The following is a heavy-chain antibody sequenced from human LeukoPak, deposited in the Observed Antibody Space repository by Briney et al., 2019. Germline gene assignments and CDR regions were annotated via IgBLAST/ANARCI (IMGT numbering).Heavy chain of an antibody. CDR1: GFAFSSYT. Sequence: PGGSLRLSCAASGFAFSSYTMHWVRQAPGKGLEWVAVISYDGTHKYYADSVKGRFTISRDNSKNTLYLQMNSLRAEDTAVYYCAKAGIDYGSGSSFDYWGQGTLVTVSS. D-gene: IGHD3-10*01. CDR2: ISYDGTHK. J-gene: IGHJ4*02. CDR3: AKAGIDYGSGSSFDY. V-gene: IGHV3-30*07.